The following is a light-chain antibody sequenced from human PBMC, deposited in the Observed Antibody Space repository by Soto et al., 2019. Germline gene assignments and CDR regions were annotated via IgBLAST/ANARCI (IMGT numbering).Light chain of an antibody. CDR3: HEHYCGPPVA. CDR1: QGIDHS. CDR2: SAS. Sequence: DIQMTQSPPSLSASVGDRVTITCRASQGIDHSLAWYQQKPGEVPNLLIYSASTLQSGVPSRFSGSGSGTDCTLTITSLQPEDVAPYSCHEHYCGPPVAFGPVTKVDV. J-gene: IGKJ3*01. V-gene: IGKV1-27*01.